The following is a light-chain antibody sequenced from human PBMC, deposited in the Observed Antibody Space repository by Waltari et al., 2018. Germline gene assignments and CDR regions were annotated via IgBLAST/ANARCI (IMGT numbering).Light chain of an antibody. CDR3: QQSKIWPA. CDR2: GAA. J-gene: IGKJ1*01. Sequence: EIVMTQSQATLYVSPGDRATLSWRACQGISSVLAWYQQKPGQAPRLLIFGAAPRATGVPARFSGSGSGTEFTLTISSLQSEDFGVYYCQQSKIWPAFGQGTKLEIK. V-gene: IGKV3-15*01. CDR1: QGISSV.